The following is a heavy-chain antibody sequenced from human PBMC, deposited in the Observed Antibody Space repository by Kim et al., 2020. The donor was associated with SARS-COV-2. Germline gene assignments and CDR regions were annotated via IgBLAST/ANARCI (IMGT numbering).Heavy chain of an antibody. V-gene: IGHV3-21*01. CDR2: ISSSSRHI. Sequence: GGSLRLSCAGSGFTFSSYTMSWVRQAPGMGLEWVSSISSSSRHIYYADSMKGRFTISRDNAKKSVYLQMHTLRAEDTAVYYCVRVSDTSYDSMDVWGQETALTVS. CDR1: GFTFSSYT. J-gene: IGHJ6*02. D-gene: IGHD2-2*01. CDR3: VRVSDTSYDSMDV.